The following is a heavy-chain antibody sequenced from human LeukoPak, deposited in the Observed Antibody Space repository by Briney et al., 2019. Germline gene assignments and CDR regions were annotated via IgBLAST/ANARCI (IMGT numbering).Heavy chain of an antibody. D-gene: IGHD6-19*01. J-gene: IGHJ6*02. CDR3: ARTPSIAVAGHYYYYGMDV. V-gene: IGHV1-3*01. CDR2: INAGNGNT. CDR1: GYTFTSYA. Sequence: ASVKVSCKASGYTFTSYAMHWVRQAPGQRLEWMGWINAGNGNTKYSQKFQGRVTITRDTSASTAYMELSSLRSEDTAVYYCARTPSIAVAGHYYYYGMDVWGQGTTVTVSS.